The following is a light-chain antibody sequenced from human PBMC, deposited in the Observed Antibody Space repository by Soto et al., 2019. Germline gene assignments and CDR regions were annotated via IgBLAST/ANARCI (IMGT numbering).Light chain of an antibody. CDR2: DAS. Sequence: EIVLTQSPATLSLSPGARATLSCRASQSVSNYLAWYQQKPGQAPRLLXYDASNRATDIPARFSGSGSGTDFTLTISSLEPEDFAVYYCQQRSNWPPFTFGQGTRLEIK. CDR1: QSVSNY. J-gene: IGKJ5*01. CDR3: QQRSNWPPFT. V-gene: IGKV3-11*01.